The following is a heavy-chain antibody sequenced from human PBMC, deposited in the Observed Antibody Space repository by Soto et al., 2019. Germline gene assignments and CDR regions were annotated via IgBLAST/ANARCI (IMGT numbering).Heavy chain of an antibody. CDR1: GFTFSIYS. D-gene: IGHD3-22*01. J-gene: IGHJ3*02. CDR2: IMPGSSHI. V-gene: IGHV3-48*01. CDR3: ARVVVESDAFDI. Sequence: GGSLRLSCAASGFTFSIYSMNWVRQAPGKGLEWVSYIMPGSSHIFYADSVKGRFTISRDNAKNSLYLQMNSLRAEDTAVYYCARVVVESDAFDIWGQGTMVTVSS.